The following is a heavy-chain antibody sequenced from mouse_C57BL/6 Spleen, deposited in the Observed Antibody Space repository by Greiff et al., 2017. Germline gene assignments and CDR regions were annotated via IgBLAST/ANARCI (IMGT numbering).Heavy chain of an antibody. CDR2: LDPANGNT. D-gene: IGHD1-1*01. CDR1: GFNIKHTY. J-gene: IGHJ3*01. V-gene: IGHV14-3*01. Sequence: VQLQQSVAELVRPGASVKLSCTASGFNIKHTYMHWVKQRPEQGLEWIGRLDPANGNTKYAPKFQGKATITADTASNTAYLQLSSLTSEDTAIYYCARHGGSSYGFAYWGQGTLVTVSA. CDR3: ARHGGSSYGFAY.